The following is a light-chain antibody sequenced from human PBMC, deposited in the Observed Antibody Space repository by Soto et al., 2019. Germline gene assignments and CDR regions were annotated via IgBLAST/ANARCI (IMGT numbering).Light chain of an antibody. Sequence: EIVLTQSPGTLSLSPGEGAALSCRTSQSISSSYLAWYQQKPGQAPRLLIYAASSRATGIPDRFSGSGSGTDFTRTISILEPEDFAVYYCQLYGGSPMFSFGQGTKLEIK. V-gene: IGKV3-20*01. CDR3: QLYGGSPMFS. CDR2: AAS. J-gene: IGKJ2*01. CDR1: QSISSSY.